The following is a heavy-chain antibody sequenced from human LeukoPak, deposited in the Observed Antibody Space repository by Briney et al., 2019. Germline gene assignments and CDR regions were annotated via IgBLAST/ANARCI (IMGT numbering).Heavy chain of an antibody. CDR2: FSYNVHS. J-gene: IGHJ4*02. CDR3: ARVSVAGTGPDY. D-gene: IGHD6-13*01. Sequence: SETLSLTCTVSGGSVSSSNYYWSWIRQPPXKGLEWVGFFSYNVHSDYNPSLKSRVTISVDTSKNQFSLRLSSVTAADTAIYYCARVSVAGTGPDYWGQGTQVTVSS. CDR1: GGSVSSSNYY. V-gene: IGHV4-61*01.